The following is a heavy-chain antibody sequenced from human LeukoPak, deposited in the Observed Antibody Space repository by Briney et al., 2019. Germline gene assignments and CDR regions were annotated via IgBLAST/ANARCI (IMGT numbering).Heavy chain of an antibody. CDR2: IYYSVNT. Sequence: PSETLSLTCTVSGGSISSRSFYWGWIRQPPGKGLEWIGSIYYSVNTYYNPSLKSRVTISVDTSKNQFSLKLSSETAADTAVYYCASGRIGLGDSTRNNYYFPMDVWGQGTTVIVSS. CDR3: ASGRIGLGDSTRNNYYFPMDV. CDR1: GGSISSRSFY. V-gene: IGHV4-39*01. J-gene: IGHJ6*02. D-gene: IGHD3/OR15-3a*01.